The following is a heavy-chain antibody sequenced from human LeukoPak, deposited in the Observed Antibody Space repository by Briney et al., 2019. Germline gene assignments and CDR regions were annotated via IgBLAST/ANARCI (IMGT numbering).Heavy chain of an antibody. V-gene: IGHV1-2*02. Sequence: ASVKVSCKASGYTFTGYYMHWVRQAPGQGLEWMGWINPNSGGTNYAQKFQGRVTMTRDTSISTAYMELSRLRSDDTAVYYCAKDRSGSSFREALADYWGQGTLVTVSS. J-gene: IGHJ4*02. D-gene: IGHD6-6*01. CDR1: GYTFTGYY. CDR3: AKDRSGSSFREALADY. CDR2: INPNSGGT.